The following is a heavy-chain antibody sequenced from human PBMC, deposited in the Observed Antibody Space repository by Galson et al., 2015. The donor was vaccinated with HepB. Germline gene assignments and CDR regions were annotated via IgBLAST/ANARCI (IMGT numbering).Heavy chain of an antibody. CDR1: GFTFSSYA. CDR2: ISYDGSNK. Sequence: SLRLSCAASGFTFSSYAMHWVRQAPGKGLEWVAVISYDGSNKYYADSVKGRFTISRDNSKNTLYLQMNSLRAEDTAVCDCERNGGLGSDDYWGQGTLVTVSS. D-gene: IGHD3-10*01. CDR3: ERNGGLGSDDY. J-gene: IGHJ4*02. V-gene: IGHV3-30-3*01.